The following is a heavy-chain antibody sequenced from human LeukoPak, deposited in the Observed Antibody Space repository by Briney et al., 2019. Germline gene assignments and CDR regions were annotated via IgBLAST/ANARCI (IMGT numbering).Heavy chain of an antibody. D-gene: IGHD2-15*01. CDR2: ISSSSSYI. J-gene: IGHJ3*02. Sequence: GGSLRLSCAASGFTFSSYSMNWVRQAPGKGLEWVSSISSSSSYIYYADSVKGRFTISRDNAKNSLYLQMNSLRAEDTAVYYCARDSGYCSGGSCYGGVEDAFDIWGQGTMVTVSS. CDR1: GFTFSSYS. V-gene: IGHV3-21*01. CDR3: ARDSGYCSGGSCYGGVEDAFDI.